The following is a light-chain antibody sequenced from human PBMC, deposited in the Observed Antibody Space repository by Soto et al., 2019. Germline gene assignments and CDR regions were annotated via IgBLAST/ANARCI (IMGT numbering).Light chain of an antibody. CDR3: QQYGSSPMT. CDR1: QSVSSNY. CDR2: GAS. V-gene: IGKV3-20*01. J-gene: IGKJ1*01. Sequence: EIVLTQSPGTLSLSPGERATLSCRASQSVSSNYLAWYQQKPGQAPRLLVSGASTRATGIPDRFGGSGSGTDFTLTISRLEPEDFAVYYCQQYGSSPMTFGQGTKVEIK.